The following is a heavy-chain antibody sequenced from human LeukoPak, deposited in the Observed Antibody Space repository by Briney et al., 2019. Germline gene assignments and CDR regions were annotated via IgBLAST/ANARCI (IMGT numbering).Heavy chain of an antibody. J-gene: IGHJ4*02. CDR3: ARDGGKGYSYGSFDY. D-gene: IGHD5-18*01. V-gene: IGHV3-33*01. Sequence: GGSLRLSCAASGFTFSSYGMHWVRQAPGKGLEWVAVIWYDGSNKYYADSVTGRFTISRDNSKNTLYLQMNSLRAEDTAVYYCARDGGKGYSYGSFDYWGQGTLVTVSS. CDR2: IWYDGSNK. CDR1: GFTFSSYG.